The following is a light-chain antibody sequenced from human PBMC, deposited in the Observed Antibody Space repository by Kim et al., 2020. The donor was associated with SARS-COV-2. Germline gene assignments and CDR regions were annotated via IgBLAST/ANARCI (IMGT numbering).Light chain of an antibody. Sequence: SYELTQPPSVSVSPGQTARITCSGDALPKQYAYWYQQKPGQAPVLVIYKDSERPSGIPERFSGSSSGTTVTLTISGVQAEDEADYYCQSADSRSVVFGGGTQLTVL. V-gene: IGLV3-25*03. CDR1: ALPKQY. CDR2: KDS. J-gene: IGLJ3*02. CDR3: QSADSRSVV.